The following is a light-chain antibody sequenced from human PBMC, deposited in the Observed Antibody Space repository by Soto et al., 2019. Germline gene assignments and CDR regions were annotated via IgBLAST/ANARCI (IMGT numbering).Light chain of an antibody. CDR1: DSDVGSYKL. Sequence: QSVLTQPASMSGSPGQSINISCTGTDSDVGSYKLVSWYQQFPGKAPRLMMSEPSKRFSGTSDRFSGSKSGNTASLTISGLRAEDEADYYCFAYAGRSTWVFGGGTKLTVL. CDR2: EPS. CDR3: FAYAGRSTWV. V-gene: IGLV2-23*01. J-gene: IGLJ3*02.